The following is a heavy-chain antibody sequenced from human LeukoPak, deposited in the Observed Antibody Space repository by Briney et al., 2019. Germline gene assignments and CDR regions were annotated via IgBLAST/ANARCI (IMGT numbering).Heavy chain of an antibody. Sequence: SETLSLTCAVYGGSCDDYYCSWLRQPPGKGLEWIGEIHPSGIFYYNSSLLSRVTISIDTSKSQFSLRLTSVTAADTAFYYCARGRDRSKAGEHWGQGTLVTVSS. CDR2: IHPSGIF. J-gene: IGHJ4*02. CDR1: GGSCDDYY. D-gene: IGHD2-21*01. CDR3: ARGRDRSKAGEH. V-gene: IGHV4-34*01.